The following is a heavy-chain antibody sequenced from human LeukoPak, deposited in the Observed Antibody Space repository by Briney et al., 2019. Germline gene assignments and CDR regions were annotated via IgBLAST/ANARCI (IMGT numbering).Heavy chain of an antibody. J-gene: IGHJ5*02. CDR3: ARDLSYYYGSGSYFSWFDP. D-gene: IGHD3-10*01. V-gene: IGHV1-2*02. Sequence: ASVKVSCKASGYTFTGYYMHWVRQAPGQGLEWMGWINPNSGGTNYAQKFQGRVTMTRDTSISTAYMELSGLRSDDTAVYYCARDLSYYYGSGSYFSWFDPWGQGTLVTVSS. CDR1: GYTFTGYY. CDR2: INPNSGGT.